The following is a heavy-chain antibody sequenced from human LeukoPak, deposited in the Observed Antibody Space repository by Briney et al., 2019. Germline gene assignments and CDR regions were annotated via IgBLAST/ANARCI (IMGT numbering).Heavy chain of an antibody. J-gene: IGHJ1*01. D-gene: IGHD3-22*01. Sequence: GGSLRLSCAASGFTFSNAWMSWVRQAPGKGLEWVGRIKSKTDGGTTDYAAPVKGGFTISRDDSKNTLYLQMNSLKTEDTAVYYCTTDNYYDSSGYYYDPGWEYFQHWGQGTLVTVSS. V-gene: IGHV3-15*01. CDR3: TTDNYYDSSGYYYDPGWEYFQH. CDR1: GFTFSNAW. CDR2: IKSKTDGGTT.